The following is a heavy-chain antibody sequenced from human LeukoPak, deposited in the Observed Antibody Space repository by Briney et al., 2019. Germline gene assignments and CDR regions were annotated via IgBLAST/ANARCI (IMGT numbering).Heavy chain of an antibody. J-gene: IGHJ4*02. D-gene: IGHD5-18*01. CDR2: IYYSGST. Sequence: SETLSLTCTVSGGSVSSGGYYWSWIRQHPGKGLEWIGYIYYSGSTYYNPSLKSRVTISEDTSKNQFSLKLSSVTAADTAVYYCASRIDYSYGIDYWGQGTLVTVSS. V-gene: IGHV4-31*03. CDR1: GGSVSSGGYY. CDR3: ASRIDYSYGIDY.